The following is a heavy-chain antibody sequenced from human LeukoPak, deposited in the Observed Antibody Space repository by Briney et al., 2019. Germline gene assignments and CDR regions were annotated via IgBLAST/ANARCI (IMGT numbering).Heavy chain of an antibody. D-gene: IGHD5-24*01. CDR1: GFTFSTYA. V-gene: IGHV3-30-3*01. CDR2: ISYDGSNK. CDR3: AREDGYNYDYFDY. Sequence: GGSLRLSCAASGFTFSTYAMSWVRQAPGKGLEWVAVISYDGSNKYYADSVKGRFTISRDNSKNTLYLQMNSLRAEDTAVYYCAREDGYNYDYFDYWGQGTLVTVSS. J-gene: IGHJ4*02.